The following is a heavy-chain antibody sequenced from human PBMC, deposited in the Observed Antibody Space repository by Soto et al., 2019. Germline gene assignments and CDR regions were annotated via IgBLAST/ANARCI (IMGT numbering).Heavy chain of an antibody. CDR3: ARALTVTTDDF. Sequence: EVQLVESGGGLVQPGGSLRLSCAASGFTFSTYAMHWVRQAPGKGLEWVSYISGSGGTIYYADSVKGRFTISRDNAKKSLYLRMNSLRAEDTAVYYCARALTVTTDDFWGQGTLVTVSS. J-gene: IGHJ4*02. CDR1: GFTFSTYA. CDR2: ISGSGGTI. D-gene: IGHD4-17*01. V-gene: IGHV3-48*03.